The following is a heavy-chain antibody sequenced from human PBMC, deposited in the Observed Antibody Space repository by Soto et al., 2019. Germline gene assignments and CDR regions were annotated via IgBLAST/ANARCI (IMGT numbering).Heavy chain of an antibody. Sequence: PGGSLRLSCAASGFTFSSYAMSWVRQAPGKGLEWVSAISGSGGSTYYADSVKGLFTISRDNSKNTLYLQMNSLRAEDTAVYYCAKDRRYYGSGSYYSTWGQGTLVTVSS. CDR3: AKDRRYYGSGSYYST. J-gene: IGHJ5*02. CDR2: ISGSGGST. V-gene: IGHV3-23*01. D-gene: IGHD3-10*01. CDR1: GFTFSSYA.